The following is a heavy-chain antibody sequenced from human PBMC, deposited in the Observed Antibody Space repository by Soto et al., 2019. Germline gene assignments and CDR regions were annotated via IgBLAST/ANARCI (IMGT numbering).Heavy chain of an antibody. CDR2: INAGNGNT. CDR3: ARAPKVNAPNSY. J-gene: IGHJ4*02. Sequence: ASVKVSCKASGYTFTSYAMHWVRQAPGQRLEWMGWINAGNGNTKYSQKFQGRVTITRDTSASTAYMELSSLRSEDTAVYYCARAPKVNAPNSYWGQGTLVTVSS. CDR1: GYTFTSYA. V-gene: IGHV1-3*01. D-gene: IGHD5-18*01.